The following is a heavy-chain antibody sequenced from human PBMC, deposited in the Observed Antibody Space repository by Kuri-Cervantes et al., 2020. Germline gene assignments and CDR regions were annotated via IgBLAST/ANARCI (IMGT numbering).Heavy chain of an antibody. V-gene: IGHV1-69*13. CDR3: ATYPMTTVTTHWYFDL. CDR2: IIPIFGTA. D-gene: IGHD4-17*01. CDR1: GGTFSSYA. Sequence: SVKVSCKASGGTFSSYAISWVRQAPGQGLEWMGGIIPIFGTANYAQKFQGRVTITADESTSTAYMQLSSLRSEDTAVYYCATYPMTTVTTHWYFDLWGRGTLVTVSS. J-gene: IGHJ2*01.